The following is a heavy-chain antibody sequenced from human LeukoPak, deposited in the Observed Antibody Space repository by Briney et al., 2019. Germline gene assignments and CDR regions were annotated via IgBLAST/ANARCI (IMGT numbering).Heavy chain of an antibody. J-gene: IGHJ4*02. CDR2: IWYDGSNK. D-gene: IGHD3-9*01. CDR1: GFTFSSYG. Sequence: GGSLRLSCAASGFTFSSYGMHWVRQAPGKGLEWVAVIWYDGSNKYYADSVKGLFTISRDNSKNTLYLQMNSLRAEDTAVYYCARDPGLRYFDWLPDYWGQGTLVTVSS. V-gene: IGHV3-33*01. CDR3: ARDPGLRYFDWLPDY.